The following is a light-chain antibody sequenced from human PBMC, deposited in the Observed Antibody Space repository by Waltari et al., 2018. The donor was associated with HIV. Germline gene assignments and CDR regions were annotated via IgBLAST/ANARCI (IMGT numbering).Light chain of an antibody. Sequence: QSVLAQPPSASGTPGQRVTISCSGSTSNIGGNTVSWYQQLPGTAPKLLISSNNVRPSGFPDRLSGSTSGTSASLVISGLQSEDEADYYCAAWDDSLKGGAFGTGTKVTVL. CDR3: AAWDDSLKGGA. V-gene: IGLV1-44*01. CDR2: SNN. CDR1: TSNIGGNT. J-gene: IGLJ1*01.